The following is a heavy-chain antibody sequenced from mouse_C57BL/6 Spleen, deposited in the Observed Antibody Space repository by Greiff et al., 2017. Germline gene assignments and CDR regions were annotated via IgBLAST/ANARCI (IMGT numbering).Heavy chain of an antibody. CDR2: IYPGSGNT. J-gene: IGHJ2*01. CDR1: GYSFTSYY. V-gene: IGHV1-66*01. CDR3: AIITTGEGNFDY. D-gene: IGHD1-1*01. Sequence: VQLKESGPELVKPGASVKISCKASGYSFTSYYIHWVKQRPGQGLEWIGWIYPGSGNTKYNEKFKGKATLTADTSSSTAYMQLSSLTSEDSAVYYCAIITTGEGNFDYWGQGTTLTVSS.